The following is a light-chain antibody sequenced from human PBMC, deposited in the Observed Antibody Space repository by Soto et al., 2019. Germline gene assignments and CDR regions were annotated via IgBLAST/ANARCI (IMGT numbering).Light chain of an antibody. CDR3: QHYDHLPPLT. V-gene: IGKV1-33*01. Sequence: DIQMIQSPSSLSASVGDRVTITCQASQDIKNYLNWYQQKPGKAPKLLIYDVSNLETGVPSRFSGSGSGTHFSLTISSRQPEDVATYYCQHYDHLPPLTFGGGTRVQIK. J-gene: IGKJ4*01. CDR2: DVS. CDR1: QDIKNY.